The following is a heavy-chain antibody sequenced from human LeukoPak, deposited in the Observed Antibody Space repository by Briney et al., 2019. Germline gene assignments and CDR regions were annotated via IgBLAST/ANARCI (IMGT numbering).Heavy chain of an antibody. D-gene: IGHD4-17*01. CDR2: INHSGST. Sequence: PSETLSLTCAVYGGSFSGYYWSWIRQPPGKGLEWIGEINHSGSTNYNPSLKSRVTISVVTSKNQFSLKLSSVTAADTAVYYCARHDYGDYYMNYWGQGTLVTVSS. CDR3: ARHDYGDYYMNY. V-gene: IGHV4-34*01. CDR1: GGSFSGYY. J-gene: IGHJ4*02.